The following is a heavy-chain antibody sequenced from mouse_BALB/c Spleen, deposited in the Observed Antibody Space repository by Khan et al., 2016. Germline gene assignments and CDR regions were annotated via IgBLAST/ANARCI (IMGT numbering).Heavy chain of an antibody. CDR2: IAPGSGST. D-gene: IGHD1-1*01. CDR3: AREGTVPLMDY. Sequence: DLVKPGASVKLSCKASGYTFTSYWINWIKQRPGQGLEWIGRIAPGSGSTYYNEMFKGKATLTVDTSSSHAYIHISSLSSEDSAVYFCAREGTVPLMDYWGQGTSVTVSS. J-gene: IGHJ4*01. V-gene: IGHV1S41*01. CDR1: GYTFTSYW.